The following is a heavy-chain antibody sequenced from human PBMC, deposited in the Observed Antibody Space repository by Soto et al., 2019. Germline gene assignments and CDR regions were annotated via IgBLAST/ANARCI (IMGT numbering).Heavy chain of an antibody. CDR1: GGSISSSNW. D-gene: IGHD3-3*01. CDR3: ARGITIFGVDPPSYYYYGMDV. CDR2: IYHSGST. V-gene: IGHV4-4*02. Sequence: ETLSLTCAVSGGSISSSNWWSWVRQPPGKGLEWIGEIYHSGSTNYNPSLKSRVTISVDKSKNQFSLKLSSVTAADTAVYYCARGITIFGVDPPSYYYYGMDVWGQGTTVTVSS. J-gene: IGHJ6*02.